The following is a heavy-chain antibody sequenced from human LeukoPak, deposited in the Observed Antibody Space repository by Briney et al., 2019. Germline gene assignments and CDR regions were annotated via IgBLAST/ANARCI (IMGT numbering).Heavy chain of an antibody. Sequence: GGSLRLSCAASGFTFSSYSMNWVRQAPGKGLEWVSYISSSSSTIYYADSVKGRFTISRDNAKNSLYLQMNSLRAEDTAVYYCARDKARYCSSTSCGPTPPVYWGQGTLVTVSS. V-gene: IGHV3-48*01. CDR3: ARDKARYCSSTSCGPTPPVY. CDR2: ISSSSSTI. CDR1: GFTFSSYS. J-gene: IGHJ4*02. D-gene: IGHD2-2*01.